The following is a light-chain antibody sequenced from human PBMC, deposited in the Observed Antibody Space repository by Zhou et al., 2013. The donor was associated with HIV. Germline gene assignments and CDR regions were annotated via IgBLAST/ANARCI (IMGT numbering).Light chain of an antibody. CDR2: TAS. Sequence: DIQMTQSPSTLSATVGDRVTITCRASQSISTYLAWYQQKPGKAPNLLIYTASTLQSGVPSRFSGSGSGTDFTLAISSLQLEDFATYYCQQTYSIPLTFGGGTRVEIK. CDR3: QQTYSIPLT. J-gene: IGKJ4*01. V-gene: IGKV1-39*01. CDR1: QSISTY.